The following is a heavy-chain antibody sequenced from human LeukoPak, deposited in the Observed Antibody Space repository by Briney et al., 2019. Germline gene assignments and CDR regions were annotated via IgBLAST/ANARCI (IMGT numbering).Heavy chain of an antibody. CDR2: IYTSGST. Sequence: KPSETLSLTCTVSGGSISSYYWSWIRQPAGKGLEWIGRIYTSGSTNYNPSLKSRVTMSVDTSKNQFSLKLSSVTAADTAVYYCARDLYKYSGYDLAWFDPWGQGTLVTVSS. CDR3: ARDLYKYSGYDLAWFDP. V-gene: IGHV4-4*07. J-gene: IGHJ5*02. D-gene: IGHD5-12*01. CDR1: GGSISSYY.